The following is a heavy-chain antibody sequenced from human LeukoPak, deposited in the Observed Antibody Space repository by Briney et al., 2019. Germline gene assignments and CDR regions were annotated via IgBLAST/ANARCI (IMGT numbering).Heavy chain of an antibody. Sequence: SETLSLTCTVSGGSISSYYWSWIRQPPGKGLEWIGYIYYSGSTNYNPSLKSRVTISVDTSKNQFSLKLSSVTAADTAVYYCARVPDCSGGSCYNDAFDIWGQGTMVTVSS. J-gene: IGHJ3*02. CDR2: IYYSGST. CDR3: ARVPDCSGGSCYNDAFDI. CDR1: GGSISSYY. D-gene: IGHD2-15*01. V-gene: IGHV4-59*01.